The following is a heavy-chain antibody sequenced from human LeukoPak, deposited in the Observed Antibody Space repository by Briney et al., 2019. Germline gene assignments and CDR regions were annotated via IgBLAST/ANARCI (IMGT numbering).Heavy chain of an antibody. CDR3: ARLTETTGDDY. V-gene: IGHV4-34*01. J-gene: IGHJ4*02. CDR1: GGSFSGYY. D-gene: IGHD4-17*01. CDR2: INHSGST. Sequence: SETLSLTCAVYGGSFSGYYWSWIRQPPGKGLEWIGEINHSGSTNYNPSLKSRVTISVDTSKNQFSLKLSFVTAADTAVYYCARLTETTGDDYWGQGTLVTVSS.